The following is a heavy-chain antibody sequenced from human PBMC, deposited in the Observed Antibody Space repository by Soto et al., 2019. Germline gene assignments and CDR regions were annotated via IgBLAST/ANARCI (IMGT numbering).Heavy chain of an antibody. Sequence: KQSQTLSLTCAISGDSVSSNSAAWNWIRQSPSRGLEWLGRTYYRSKWYNDYAVSVKSRITINPDTSKNQFSLQLNSVTPEDTAVYYCARSPLFYGSGSYEGVDYWGQGTLVTVSS. CDR3: ARSPLFYGSGSYEGVDY. CDR2: TYYRSKWYN. J-gene: IGHJ4*02. V-gene: IGHV6-1*01. D-gene: IGHD3-10*01. CDR1: GDSVSSNSAA.